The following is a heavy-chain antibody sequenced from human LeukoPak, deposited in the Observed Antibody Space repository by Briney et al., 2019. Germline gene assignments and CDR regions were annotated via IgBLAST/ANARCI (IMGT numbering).Heavy chain of an antibody. CDR1: GFTFSNYG. CDR2: IWYGGSNK. J-gene: IGHJ4*02. V-gene: IGHV3-33*01. CDR3: ARDLEYRHMDY. Sequence: PGRSLRLSCAASGFTFSNYGMHWVRQAPGKGLEWVAVIWYGGSNKYYADSVKGRFTISRDNSKNTLYLQMNSLRAEDTAVYYCARDLEYRHMDYWGQGTLVTVSS. D-gene: IGHD2/OR15-2a*01.